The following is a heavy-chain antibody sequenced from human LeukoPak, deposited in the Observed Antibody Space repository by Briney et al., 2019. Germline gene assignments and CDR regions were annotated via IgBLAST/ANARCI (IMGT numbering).Heavy chain of an antibody. Sequence: SETLSLTCAVYGGSFSGYYWGWIRQPPGKGLEWIGSIYHSGGTYYNPSLKSRVTISVDTSRNQFSLRLSSVTAADTAVYYCARHNYGWPHDYWGQGTLVTVSS. CDR1: GGSFSGYY. CDR3: ARHNYGWPHDY. D-gene: IGHD3-10*01. V-gene: IGHV4-38-2*01. J-gene: IGHJ4*02. CDR2: IYHSGGT.